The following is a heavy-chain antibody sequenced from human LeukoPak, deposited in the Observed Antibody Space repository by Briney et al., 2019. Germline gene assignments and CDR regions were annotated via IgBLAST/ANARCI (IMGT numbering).Heavy chain of an antibody. V-gene: IGHV1-18*01. J-gene: IGHJ4*02. CDR3: ARDKDLGAVAGTFDY. CDR2: ISAYDGHT. CDR1: GYSFSNSG. Sequence: ALVKVPCKASGYSFSNSGVSWVRQAPGQGLEWMGWISAYDGHTKYAQKFQGRVTMTTDTSTSTAYMELTSLTSDDTAVYYCARDKDLGAVAGTFDYWGQGTLVTVSS. D-gene: IGHD6-19*01.